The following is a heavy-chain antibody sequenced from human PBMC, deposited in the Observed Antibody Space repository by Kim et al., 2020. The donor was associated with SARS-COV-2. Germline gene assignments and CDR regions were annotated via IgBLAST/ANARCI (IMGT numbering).Heavy chain of an antibody. D-gene: IGHD6-19*01. CDR2: INPSSGST. CDR1: GYTFTSYY. J-gene: IGHJ4*02. CDR3: AGSSGWYAFDY. Sequence: ASVKVSCKASGYTFTSYYMHWVRQAPGQGLEWMGIINPSSGSTSYAQKFQGRVTMTRDTSTSTVYMELSSLRSEDTAVYYCAGSSGWYAFDYWGQGTLVTVSS. V-gene: IGHV1-46*01.